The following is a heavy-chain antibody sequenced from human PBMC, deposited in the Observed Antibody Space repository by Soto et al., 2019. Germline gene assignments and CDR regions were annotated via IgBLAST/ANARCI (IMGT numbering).Heavy chain of an antibody. V-gene: IGHV4-34*01. CDR3: ASGVVVPAAIGDGMDV. Sequence: SETLSLTCAVYGGSFSGYYWSWIRQPPGKGLEWIGEINHSGSTNYNPSLKSRVTISVDTSKNQFSLKLSSVTAADTAVYYCASGVVVPAAIGDGMDVWGQGTTVTVSS. CDR2: INHSGST. D-gene: IGHD2-2*02. CDR1: GGSFSGYY. J-gene: IGHJ6*02.